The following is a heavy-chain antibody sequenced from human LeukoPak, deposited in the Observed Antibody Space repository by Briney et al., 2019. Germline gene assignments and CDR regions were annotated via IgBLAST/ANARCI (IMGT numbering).Heavy chain of an antibody. D-gene: IGHD2-2*01. V-gene: IGHV1-24*01. CDR3: ATDRGLLRGYYAQSRGAFDI. CDR2: FDPEDGET. Sequence: ASVKVSCKVSGYTLTELSMHWVRQAPGKGLEWMGGFDPEDGETIYAQKFQGRVTMTEDTSTDTAYMELSSLRSEGTAVYYCATDRGLLRGYYAQSRGAFDIWGQGTMVPVSS. J-gene: IGHJ3*02. CDR1: GYTLTELS.